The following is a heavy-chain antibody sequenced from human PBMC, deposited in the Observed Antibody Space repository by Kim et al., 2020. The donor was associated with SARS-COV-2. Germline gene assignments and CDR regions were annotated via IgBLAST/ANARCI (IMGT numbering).Heavy chain of an antibody. CDR2: LYCRGSR. CDR1: GASIDTSDYH. V-gene: IGHV4-39*01. Sequence: SETLSLNCTVSGASIDTSDYHWGWIRQPPGQGLEWIGSLYCRGSRFYNPSLRSRLTISIDTSNNQVSLTMNSVTAADTAVYYCARHRFGGNSIDYWGQGTLVTVSS. CDR3: ARHRFGGNSIDY. D-gene: IGHD2-21*02. J-gene: IGHJ4*02.